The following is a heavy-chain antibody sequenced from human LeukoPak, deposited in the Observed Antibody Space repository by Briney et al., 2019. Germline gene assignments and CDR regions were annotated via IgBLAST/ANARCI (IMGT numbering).Heavy chain of an antibody. D-gene: IGHD3-10*01. CDR3: ARSPVGVRKKHDF. V-gene: IGHV1-8*01. J-gene: IGHJ4*02. CDR1: GYTFTSYD. CDR2: MNPTSGHT. Sequence: GASVKVSCKASGYTFTSYDINWVRQAPGQGLEWMGWMNPTSGHTGYAQKFQGRITMTRDTSVSTAYTELNSLTSEDTAVYYCARSPVGVRKKHDFWGQGTLVIVSS.